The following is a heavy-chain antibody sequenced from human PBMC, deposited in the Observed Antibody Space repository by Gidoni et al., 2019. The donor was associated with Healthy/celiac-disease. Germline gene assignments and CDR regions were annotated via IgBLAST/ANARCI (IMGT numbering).Heavy chain of an antibody. CDR3: ARIRYNWNQNGAFDI. V-gene: IGHV1-69*01. D-gene: IGHD1-20*01. CDR1: GGTFSSYA. Sequence: GGTFSSYAISWVRQAPGQGLEWMGGIIPIFGTANYAQKFQGRVTITADESTSTAYMELSSLRSEDTAVYYCARIRYNWNQNGAFDIWGQGTMVTVSS. J-gene: IGHJ3*02. CDR2: IIPIFGTA.